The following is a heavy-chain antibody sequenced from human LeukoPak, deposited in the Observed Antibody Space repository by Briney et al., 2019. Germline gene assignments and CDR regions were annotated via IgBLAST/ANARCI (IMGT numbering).Heavy chain of an antibody. Sequence: PGGSLRLSCAVSGFTFSSYSMNWVRQAPGKGLEWVSYISSSSSSIYYADSVKGRFTISRDYAKNSLYLQINSLRDEDTAVYYCAREKYSASWGQGTLVTVSS. D-gene: IGHD2/OR15-2a*01. V-gene: IGHV3-48*02. CDR1: GFTFSSYS. CDR2: ISSSSSSI. CDR3: AREKYSAS. J-gene: IGHJ4*02.